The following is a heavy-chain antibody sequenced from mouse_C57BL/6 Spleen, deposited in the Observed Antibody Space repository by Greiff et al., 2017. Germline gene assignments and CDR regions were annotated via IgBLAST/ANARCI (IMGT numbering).Heavy chain of an antibody. D-gene: IGHD1-1*01. CDR1: GYAFSSSW. V-gene: IGHV1-82*01. J-gene: IGHJ4*01. Sequence: VQLQQSGPELVKPGASVKISCKASGYAFSSSWMNWVKQRPGKGLEWIGRIYPGDGDTNYNGKFKGKATLTADKSSSTAYMQLSSLTSEDSAVDFCARWYYGSSYYAMDYWGQGTSVTVSS. CDR2: IYPGDGDT. CDR3: ARWYYGSSYYAMDY.